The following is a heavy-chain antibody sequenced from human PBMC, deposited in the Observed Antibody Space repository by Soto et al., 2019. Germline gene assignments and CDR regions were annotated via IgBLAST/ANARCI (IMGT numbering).Heavy chain of an antibody. Sequence: PGGSLRLSCAASGFTFSSYAMSWVRQAPGKGLEWVSAISGSGGSTYYADSVKGRFTISRDNSKNTLYLQMNSLRAEDTALYYCAKAPYTTTMIVVALFDYWGQGTLVTVSS. J-gene: IGHJ4*02. CDR1: GFTFSSYA. CDR2: ISGSGGST. CDR3: AKAPYTTTMIVVALFDY. V-gene: IGHV3-23*01. D-gene: IGHD3-22*01.